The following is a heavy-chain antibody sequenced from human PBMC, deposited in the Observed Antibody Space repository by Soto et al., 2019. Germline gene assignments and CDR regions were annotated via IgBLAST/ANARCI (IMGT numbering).Heavy chain of an antibody. J-gene: IGHJ3*02. CDR2: INHSGST. CDR1: GGSFSGYY. CDR3: ARAYYNSGWYWAFHI. V-gene: IGHV4-34*01. Sequence: PSETLSLTCAVYGGSFSGYYWSWIRQPPGKGLEWIGEINHSGSTNYNPSLKSRVTISADTSKNQFSLKLSSVTAADTAVYFCARAYYNSGWYWAFHIWGQGTMVTVSS. D-gene: IGHD6-19*01.